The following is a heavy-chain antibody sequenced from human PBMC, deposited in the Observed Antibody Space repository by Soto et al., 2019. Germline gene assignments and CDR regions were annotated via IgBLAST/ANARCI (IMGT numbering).Heavy chain of an antibody. CDR1: GGSFSGYY. CDR3: ARAVLGYCTNGVCYTRFAYYYYGMDV. Sequence: PSETLSLTCAVYGGSFSGYYWSWIRQPPGKGLEWIGEINHSGSTNYNPSLKSRVTISVDTSKNQFSLKLSSVTAADTAVYYCARAVLGYCTNGVCYTRFAYYYYGMDVWGQGTTVTVSS. CDR2: INHSGST. J-gene: IGHJ6*02. V-gene: IGHV4-34*01. D-gene: IGHD2-8*01.